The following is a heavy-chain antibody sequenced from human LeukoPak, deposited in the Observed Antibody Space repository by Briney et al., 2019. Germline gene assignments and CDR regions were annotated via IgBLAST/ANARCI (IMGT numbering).Heavy chain of an antibody. CDR3: AKEGRFGEYDY. Sequence: VGSLRLSCAASGFTLSSYAMIWVRQAPGKGLEWVSAISGRGGSTYYADSVKGRFTISSDNSKNTLYLQMNSLRAEDTAVYYCAKEGRFGEYDYWGQGTLVTVSS. D-gene: IGHD3-10*01. CDR1: GFTLSSYA. J-gene: IGHJ4*02. CDR2: ISGRGGST. V-gene: IGHV3-23*01.